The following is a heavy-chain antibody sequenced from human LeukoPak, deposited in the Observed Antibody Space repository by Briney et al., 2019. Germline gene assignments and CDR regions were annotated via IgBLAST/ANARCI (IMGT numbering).Heavy chain of an antibody. D-gene: IGHD6-19*01. Sequence: ASVKVSCKASGYTFTGYYMHWVRQAPGRGLEWMGWINPNSGGTNYAQKFQGRVTMTRDTSISTAYMELSRLRSDDTAVYYCARKYSSGWQGSWFDPWGQGTLVTVSS. CDR1: GYTFTGYY. CDR3: ARKYSSGWQGSWFDP. CDR2: INPNSGGT. V-gene: IGHV1-2*02. J-gene: IGHJ5*02.